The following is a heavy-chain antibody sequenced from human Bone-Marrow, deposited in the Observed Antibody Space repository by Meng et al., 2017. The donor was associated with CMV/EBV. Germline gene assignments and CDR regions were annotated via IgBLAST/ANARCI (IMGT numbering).Heavy chain of an antibody. J-gene: IGHJ4*02. CDR3: ARGVDYYDSSGYYY. D-gene: IGHD3-22*01. CDR2: IIPIFGTA. Sequence: VQLVESGAWGKQPGASVKVSCKASGGTFSSYAISWVRQAPGQGLEWMGGIIPIFGTANYAQKFQGRVTITADESTSTAYMELSSLSSEDTAVYYCARGVDYYDSSGYYYWGQGTMVTVSS. V-gene: IGHV1-69*12. CDR1: GGTFSSYA.